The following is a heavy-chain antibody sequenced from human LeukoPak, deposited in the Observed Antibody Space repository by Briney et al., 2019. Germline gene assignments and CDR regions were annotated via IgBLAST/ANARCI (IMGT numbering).Heavy chain of an antibody. CDR1: GFTFSTFA. CDR2: IFPSGGEI. Sequence: HPGGSLRLSCAASGFTFSTFAMLWVRQPRGKGLDWVSSIFPSGGEIHYADSVRGRFTISRDNSKSTLSLQMNSLRAEDTAIYYCVTYRQVMLPFEAWGQGTLVTVSS. D-gene: IGHD5-18*01. J-gene: IGHJ5*02. CDR3: VTYRQVMLPFEA. V-gene: IGHV3-23*01.